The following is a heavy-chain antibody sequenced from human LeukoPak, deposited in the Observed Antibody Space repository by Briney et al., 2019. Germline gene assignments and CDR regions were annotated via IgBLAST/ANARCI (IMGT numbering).Heavy chain of an antibody. Sequence: SEILSRTCTVSGGSISSGDYYWSWIRQPPGKGLEWIGYIYYSGSTYYNPSLKSRVTISVDTSKNQFSLKLSSVTAADTAVYYCASGGSLWSWFDPWGQGTLVTVSS. D-gene: IGHD3-10*01. J-gene: IGHJ5*02. CDR1: GGSISSGDYY. CDR2: IYYSGST. CDR3: ASGGSLWSWFDP. V-gene: IGHV4-30-4*01.